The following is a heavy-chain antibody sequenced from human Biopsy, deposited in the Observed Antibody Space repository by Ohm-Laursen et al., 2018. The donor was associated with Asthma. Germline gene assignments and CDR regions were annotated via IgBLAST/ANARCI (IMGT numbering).Heavy chain of an antibody. CDR3: ARGYCRDDACYSPPDY. D-gene: IGHD2-15*01. Sequence: GSLRLSCAASGFTFSTYSMNWVRQAPGKGLQWISYISVSSSTVYYADSVKGRFTISRDNAKNSLFLQMNSLRDEDTAVYYCARGYCRDDACYSPPDYWGQGTLVTVSS. V-gene: IGHV3-48*02. CDR1: GFTFSTYS. CDR2: ISVSSSTV. J-gene: IGHJ4*02.